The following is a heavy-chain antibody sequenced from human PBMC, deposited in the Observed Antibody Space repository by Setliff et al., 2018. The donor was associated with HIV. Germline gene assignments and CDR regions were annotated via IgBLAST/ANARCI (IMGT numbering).Heavy chain of an antibody. V-gene: IGHV1-69*13. CDR3: ALSPPGAFDI. D-gene: IGHD7-27*01. CDR2: IIPIFGTA. J-gene: IGHJ3*02. CDR1: GGTFTRNC. Sequence: GASVKVSCKVSGGTFTRNCISWVRQAPGQGLEWMGGIIPIFGTANYAQKFQGRVTITADESTSTAYMELSSLRSEDTAVYYCALSPPGAFDIWGQGTMVTVSS.